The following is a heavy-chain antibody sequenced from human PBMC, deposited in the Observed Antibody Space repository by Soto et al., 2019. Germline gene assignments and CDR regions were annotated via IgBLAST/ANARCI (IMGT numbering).Heavy chain of an antibody. CDR2: INAGNGNT. V-gene: IGHV1-3*01. J-gene: IGHJ5*02. CDR3: ARSKERCSGGSCYSYDP. Sequence: ASVKVSCKASGYTFTSYAMHWVRQAPGQRLEWMGWINAGNGNTKYSQKFQGRVTITRDTSASTAYMELSSLRSEDTAVYYCARSKERCSGGSCYSYDPWGQGTLVTVSS. CDR1: GYTFTSYA. D-gene: IGHD2-15*01.